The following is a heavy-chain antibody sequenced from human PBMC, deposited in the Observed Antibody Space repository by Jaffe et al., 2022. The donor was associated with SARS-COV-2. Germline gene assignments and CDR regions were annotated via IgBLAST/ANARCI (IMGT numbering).Heavy chain of an antibody. V-gene: IGHV1-46*01. D-gene: IGHD1-7*01. Sequence: QVQLVQSGAEVKQPGASVKVSCKASGYTLTSYYMHWVRQAPGQGLEWMGIINPSGGSTRYAQKFQGRVTMTRDTSTSTVYMEVSGLRSEDTAVFYCARERIVNDWNYPLCYGMDVWGQGTTVTVSS. CDR3: ARERIVNDWNYPLCYGMDV. J-gene: IGHJ6*02. CDR1: GYTLTSYY. CDR2: INPSGGST.